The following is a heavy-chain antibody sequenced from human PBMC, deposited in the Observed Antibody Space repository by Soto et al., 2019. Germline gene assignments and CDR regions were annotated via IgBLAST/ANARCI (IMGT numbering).Heavy chain of an antibody. D-gene: IGHD2-15*01. CDR2: IYYSGST. J-gene: IGHJ4*02. V-gene: IGHV4-30-4*01. CDR3: ASCSGGSCPNYYSDY. Sequence: QVQLQESGPGLVKPSQTLSLTCTVSGGSISSGDYYWSWIRQPPGKGLEWIGYIYYSGSTYYNPSLMSRVTISVDTYKNQCSLKLSAVTAADTAVYYCASCSGGSCPNYYSDYWGQGTLVTVSS. CDR1: GGSISSGDYY.